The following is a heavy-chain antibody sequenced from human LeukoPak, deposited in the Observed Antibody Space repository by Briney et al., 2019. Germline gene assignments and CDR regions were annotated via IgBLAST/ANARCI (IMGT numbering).Heavy chain of an antibody. V-gene: IGHV4-30-2*01. CDR3: AGSYGSGSYYPLFDY. CDR1: GDSISSGGYS. D-gene: IGHD3-10*01. CDR2: IYHSGST. J-gene: IGHJ4*02. Sequence: PSQTLSLTCAVSGDSISSGGYSWSWIRQPPGKGLEWIGYIYHSGSTYYNPSLKSRVTISVDRSKNQFSLKLSSVTAADTAVYYCAGSYGSGSYYPLFDYWGQGTLVTVSS.